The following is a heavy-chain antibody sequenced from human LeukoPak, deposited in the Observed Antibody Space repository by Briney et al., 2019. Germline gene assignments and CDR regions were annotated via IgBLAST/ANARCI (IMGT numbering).Heavy chain of an antibody. CDR1: GGSISSSGYS. CDR2: IYFTGTT. CDR3: ARGGWFGEPTPRAFDI. V-gene: IGHV4-39*01. J-gene: IGHJ3*02. Sequence: SETLSLTCNVSGGSISSSGYSWGWIRQPPGKGLEGIGSIYFTGTTYYNPSLRSRVTISVDTSKNQFSLKLTSVTASDTAVYFCARGGWFGEPTPRAFDIWGQGTMVTVSS. D-gene: IGHD3-10*01.